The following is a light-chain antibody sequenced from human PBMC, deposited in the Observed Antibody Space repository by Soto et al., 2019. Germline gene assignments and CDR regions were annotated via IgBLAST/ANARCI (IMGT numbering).Light chain of an antibody. Sequence: EVVRTQSPATLSVSPGEGAKLSRRASQYVSINVAWYQPKPGQAPRLLIYGASTRATGVPVRFSGSGSGTEFTLAIRSLKSDESAVDYCHQYYNWPTFGQGTRREIK. J-gene: IGKJ5*01. CDR2: GAS. V-gene: IGKV3-15*01. CDR1: QYVSIN. CDR3: HQYYNWPT.